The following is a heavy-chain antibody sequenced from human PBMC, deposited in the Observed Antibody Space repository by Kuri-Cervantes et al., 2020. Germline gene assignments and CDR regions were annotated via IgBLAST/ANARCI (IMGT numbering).Heavy chain of an antibody. V-gene: IGHV3-48*04. Sequence: GESLKISCAASGFTFSSYWMHWVRQAPGKGLEWVSYISSSGSAIYYADSVKGRFTISRDNAKNSLYLQMASLSADDTAVYYCARPPQAGLFSYYYYVDVWGKGTTVTVSS. CDR1: GFTFSSYW. CDR3: ARPPQAGLFSYYYYVDV. CDR2: ISSSGSAI. D-gene: IGHD3/OR15-3a*01. J-gene: IGHJ6*03.